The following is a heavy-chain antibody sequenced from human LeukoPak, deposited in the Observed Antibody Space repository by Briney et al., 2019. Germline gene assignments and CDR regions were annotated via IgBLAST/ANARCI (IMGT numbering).Heavy chain of an antibody. D-gene: IGHD3-10*02. J-gene: IGHJ6*04. CDR1: GFTFSSYE. CDR2: ISSSGTTI. Sequence: GGSLRLSCAASGFTFSSYEINWVRQAPGKGLEWVSYISSSGTTIYYADSVKGRFTISRDNAKNSLYLQMNSLRAEDTAVYYCAELGITMIGGVWGKGTTVTISS. CDR3: AELGITMIGGV. V-gene: IGHV3-48*03.